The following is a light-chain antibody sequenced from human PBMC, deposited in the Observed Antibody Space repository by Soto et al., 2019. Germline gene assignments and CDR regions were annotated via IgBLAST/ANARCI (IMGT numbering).Light chain of an antibody. CDR2: AAC. V-gene: IGKV1-39*01. CDR1: QSISNY. CDR3: QQSYRTLFT. J-gene: IGKJ3*01. Sequence: DIQMTQSPSSLSASVGDRVTITCRASQSISNYINRYQQKPGKAPKLLIYAACTLQAGFPSRFSGSGSGTHFTLSISSLQPEDFATYFCQQSYRTLFTFGPETKVDIK.